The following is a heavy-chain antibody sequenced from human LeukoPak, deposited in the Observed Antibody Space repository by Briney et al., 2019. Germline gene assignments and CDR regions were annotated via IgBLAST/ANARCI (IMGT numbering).Heavy chain of an antibody. D-gene: IGHD1-14*01. CDR3: ARHGGTRITLVEVYYFDY. J-gene: IGHJ4*02. CDR2: IYYTGGT. CDR1: GGSISSYY. Sequence: SETLSLTCTVSGGSISSYYWSWIRQPPGKGLEWIGSIYYTGGTHYSPSLKSRVIMSVDTSKNQFSLNLSSVTAADTAVYYCARHGGTRITLVEVYYFDYWGQGTLVTVSS. V-gene: IGHV4-59*04.